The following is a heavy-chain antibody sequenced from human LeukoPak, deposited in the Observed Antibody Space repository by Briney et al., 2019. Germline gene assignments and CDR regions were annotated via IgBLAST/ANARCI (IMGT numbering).Heavy chain of an antibody. CDR1: GFTFSSYS. Sequence: GGSLRLSCAASGFTFSSYSMNWVRQVPGKGLEWVSSISSSSSYIYYADSVKGRFIISRDNAKNSLYLQMNSLRAEDTAVYYCARDGQWLAHTAFDIWGQGTMVTVSS. CDR2: ISSSSSYI. CDR3: ARDGQWLAHTAFDI. V-gene: IGHV3-21*01. J-gene: IGHJ3*02. D-gene: IGHD6-19*01.